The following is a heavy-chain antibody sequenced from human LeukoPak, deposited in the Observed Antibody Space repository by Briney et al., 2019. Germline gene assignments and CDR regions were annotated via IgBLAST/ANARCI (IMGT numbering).Heavy chain of an antibody. D-gene: IGHD2-21*02. CDR3: ASLAYYGGDGYSPYFHY. CDR2: VNPNGAGA. Sequence: ASVKVTCKASAYAFTGYYLHWVRHGPGQGLEVMVWVNPNGAGANYEREFLGRVSMTRDPSISPAYMELSRLRSDATAVYYCASLAYYGGDGYSPYFHYWSQGTLVTVSS. J-gene: IGHJ4*02. V-gene: IGHV1-2*02. CDR1: AYAFTGYY.